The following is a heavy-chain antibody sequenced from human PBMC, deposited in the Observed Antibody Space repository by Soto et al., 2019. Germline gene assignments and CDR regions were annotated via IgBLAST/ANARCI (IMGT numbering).Heavy chain of an antibody. CDR2: ISNRGDT. J-gene: IGHJ4*02. CDR3: ARQHLDVPVASAIDY. CDR1: GFIVSNTY. D-gene: IGHD6-19*01. Sequence: EVHLVESGGGLVQPGGSLRLSCTASGFIVSNTYVNWVRQAPGKGLEWVSVISNRGDTHYADSVRGRFSISRDDSKNTAYLQMNSLKTEDTAVYYCARQHLDVPVASAIDYWGQGTLVTVSS. V-gene: IGHV3-66*04.